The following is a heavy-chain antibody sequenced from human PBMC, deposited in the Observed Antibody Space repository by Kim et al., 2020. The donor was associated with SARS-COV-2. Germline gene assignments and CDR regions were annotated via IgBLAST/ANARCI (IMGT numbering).Heavy chain of an antibody. Sequence: GGSLRLSCAASGFTFSDHYMDWVRQAPGKGLEWVGRTRNKANSYTTEYAASVKGRFTISRDDSKNSLYLQMNSLKTEDTAVYYCARVLRDYDCGDYWGQGTLVTVSS. CDR1: GFTFSDHY. V-gene: IGHV3-72*01. J-gene: IGHJ4*02. CDR3: ARVLRDYDCGDY. CDR2: TRNKANSYTT. D-gene: IGHD5-12*01.